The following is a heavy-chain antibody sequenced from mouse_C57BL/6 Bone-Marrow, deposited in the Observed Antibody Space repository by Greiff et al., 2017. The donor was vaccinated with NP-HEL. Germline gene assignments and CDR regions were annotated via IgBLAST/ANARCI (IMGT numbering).Heavy chain of an antibody. CDR1: GFTFSSYG. J-gene: IGHJ3*01. CDR3: ARPHYYGSSRTWFAY. Sequence: EVKVVESGGDLVKPGGSLKLSCAASGFTFSSYGMSWVRQTPDKRLEWVATISSGGSYTYYPDSVKGRFTISRDNAKNTLYLQMSSLKSEDTAMYYCARPHYYGSSRTWFAYWGQGTLVTVSA. V-gene: IGHV5-6*01. D-gene: IGHD1-1*01. CDR2: ISSGGSYT.